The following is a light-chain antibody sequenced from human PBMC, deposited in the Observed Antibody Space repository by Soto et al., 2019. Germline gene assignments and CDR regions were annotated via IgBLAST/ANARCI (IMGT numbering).Light chain of an antibody. J-gene: IGKJ1*01. Sequence: DIQMTQSPSSLSGSVGDRVTITCRASQGISNNLAWYQQKPGKVPQLLIYGASTLQSGVPSRFSGSRSGTDFTLTISSLQPEDVATYYCQKYDSAPLTFGQGTKVEFK. CDR3: QKYDSAPLT. CDR2: GAS. V-gene: IGKV1-27*01. CDR1: QGISNN.